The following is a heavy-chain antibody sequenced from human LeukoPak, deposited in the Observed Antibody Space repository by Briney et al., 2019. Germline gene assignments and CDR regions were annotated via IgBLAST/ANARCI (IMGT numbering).Heavy chain of an antibody. CDR2: INSDGSST. CDR3: ARGRRGSYYYYYGMDV. Sequence: PGGSLRLSSAASGFTFSSYWMHWVRQAPGKGLVWVSRINSDGSSTSYADSVKGRFTIPRDNAKNTLYLQMNSLRAEDTAVYYCARGRRGSYYYYYGMDVWGKGTTVTVSS. J-gene: IGHJ6*04. D-gene: IGHD3-16*01. CDR1: GFTFSSYW. V-gene: IGHV3-74*01.